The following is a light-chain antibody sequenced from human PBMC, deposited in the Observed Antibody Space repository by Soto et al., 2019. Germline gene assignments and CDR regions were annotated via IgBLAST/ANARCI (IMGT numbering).Light chain of an antibody. Sequence: EIVFTQSPGTLSLSPVEEDTLSCRPSQSVDSNYLAWYQQKPGQTPRLIVYGASGRADGIPHRFSGSGFGTDFTLTISKVETEDFAVYYCQQYGTPRSVTFGQGTRLENK. J-gene: IGKJ5*01. V-gene: IGKV3-20*01. CDR1: QSVDSNY. CDR3: QQYGTPRSVT. CDR2: GAS.